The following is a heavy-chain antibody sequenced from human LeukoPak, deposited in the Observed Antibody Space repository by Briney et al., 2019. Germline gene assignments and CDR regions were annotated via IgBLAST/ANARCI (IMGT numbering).Heavy chain of an antibody. CDR3: ARAYSGSYYGYYFDY. J-gene: IGHJ4*02. Sequence: ASVKVSCKVSGYTFTTYDINWVRQATGQGLEWMGWMNPNSGDTGYAQKFQGRVTMTRDTSIGTAYLELSSLRSDDTAVYYCARAYSGSYYGYYFDYWGQGTLVTVSS. CDR2: MNPNSGDT. V-gene: IGHV1-8*01. CDR1: GYTFTTYD. D-gene: IGHD1-26*01.